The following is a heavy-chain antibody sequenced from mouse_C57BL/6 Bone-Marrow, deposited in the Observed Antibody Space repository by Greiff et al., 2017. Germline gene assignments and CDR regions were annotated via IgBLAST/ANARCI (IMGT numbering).Heavy chain of an antibody. CDR3: TTEGGSGSWFAY. CDR2: IDPENGDT. CDR1: GFNIKDDY. Sequence: VQLQQSGAELVRPGASVKLSCTASGFNIKDDYMHWVKQRPEQGLEWIGWIDPENGDTEYASKFQGKATITADTSSNTAYLQLSSLTSEDTAVYYCTTEGGSGSWFAYWGQGTLVTVSA. D-gene: IGHD1-1*01. J-gene: IGHJ3*01. V-gene: IGHV14-4*01.